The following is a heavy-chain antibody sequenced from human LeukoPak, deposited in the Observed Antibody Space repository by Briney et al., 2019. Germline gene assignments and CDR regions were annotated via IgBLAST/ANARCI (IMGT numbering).Heavy chain of an antibody. D-gene: IGHD6-6*01. CDR2: INPNSGGT. CDR1: GYTFTGYY. V-gene: IGHV1-2*02. Sequence: ASVKVSCKASGYTFTGYYMHWVRQAPGQGLEWMGWINPNSGGTNYAQKFQGRVTMTRDTSISTAYMELSRLRSDDTAVYYCARPIIAARPRRLDYWGQGTLVTVSS. J-gene: IGHJ4*02. CDR3: ARPIIAARPRRLDY.